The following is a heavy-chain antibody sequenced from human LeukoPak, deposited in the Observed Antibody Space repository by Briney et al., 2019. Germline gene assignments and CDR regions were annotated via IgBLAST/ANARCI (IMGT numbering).Heavy chain of an antibody. V-gene: IGHV6-1*01. CDR1: GDSVSSNGAA. CDR3: ARQIVVVPTAMVKGWFDP. Sequence: SQTLSLICAISGDSVSSNGAAWNWIRQSPSRGLEWLGRTYYRSRWYNDYAESVKSRITINPDTSKHQFSLQLNSVTPEDTAVYYCARQIVVVPTAMVKGWFDPWGQGTLVTVSS. D-gene: IGHD2-2*01. J-gene: IGHJ5*02. CDR2: TYYRSRWYN.